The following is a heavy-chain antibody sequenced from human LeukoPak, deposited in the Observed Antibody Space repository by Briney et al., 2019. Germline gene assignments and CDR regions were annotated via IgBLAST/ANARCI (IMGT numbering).Heavy chain of an antibody. CDR2: ISWDSAGI. CDR3: AKDNPYYYDSSDYSAAGYFDL. Sequence: GRSLRLSCAASGFKFYDYAMHWVRQAPGKGLEWVSGISWDSAGIVYADSVKGRFTISRDNAKNSLYLQMDSLRAEDTALYYCAKDNPYYYDSSDYSAAGYFDLWGRGTLVTVSS. CDR1: GFKFYDYA. D-gene: IGHD3-22*01. J-gene: IGHJ2*01. V-gene: IGHV3-9*01.